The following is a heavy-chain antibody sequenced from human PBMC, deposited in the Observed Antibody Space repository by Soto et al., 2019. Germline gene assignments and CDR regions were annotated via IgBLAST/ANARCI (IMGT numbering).Heavy chain of an antibody. Sequence: PSETLSLTCAVYGGSFSGYYWSWIRQPPGKGLEWIGEINHSGSTNYNPSLKSRVTIPVDTSKNQFSLKLSSVTAADTAVYYCARAPRVVVVVAATIRPASPAHFDYWGQGTLVTVSS. D-gene: IGHD2-15*01. J-gene: IGHJ4*02. CDR2: INHSGST. CDR1: GGSFSGYY. CDR3: ARAPRVVVVVAATIRPASPAHFDY. V-gene: IGHV4-34*01.